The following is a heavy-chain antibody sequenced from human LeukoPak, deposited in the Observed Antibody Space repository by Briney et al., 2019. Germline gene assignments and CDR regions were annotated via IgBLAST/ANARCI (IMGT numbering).Heavy chain of an antibody. CDR2: ITSGTTYI. D-gene: IGHD6-6*01. V-gene: IGHV3-21*01. J-gene: IGHJ4*02. CDR1: GLTFSDYN. CDR3: ARWPYSSSYYFDY. Sequence: GGSLRLSCAASGLTFSDYNMNWVRQSPEKGLVWVSSITSGTTYIYHADSVRGRFTLSRDNAKNSLYLQMNSLRAEDTAVYYCARWPYSSSYYFDYWGQGTLVTVSS.